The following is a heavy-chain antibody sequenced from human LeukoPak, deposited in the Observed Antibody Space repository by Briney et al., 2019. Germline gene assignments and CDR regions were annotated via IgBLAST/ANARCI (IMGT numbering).Heavy chain of an antibody. CDR2: IYYSGST. V-gene: IGHV4-39*07. J-gene: IGHJ6*03. CDR1: GGSISSSSYY. Sequence: SETLSLTCTVSGGSISSSSYYWGWIRQPPGKGLEWIGSIYYSGSTYYNPSLKSRVTISVDTSKNQFSLKLSSVTAADTAVYYCARVLYYYYMDVWGKGTTVTVSS. CDR3: ARVLYYYYMDV.